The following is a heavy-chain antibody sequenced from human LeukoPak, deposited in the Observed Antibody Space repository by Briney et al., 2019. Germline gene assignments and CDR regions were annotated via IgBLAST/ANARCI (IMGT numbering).Heavy chain of an antibody. J-gene: IGHJ6*03. D-gene: IGHD3-10*01. CDR3: ARGLYYYGSGSYPHYYYYYMDV. Sequence: SETLSLTCAVYGGSFSGYYWSWIRQPAGKGLEWIGRIYTSGSTNYNPSLKSRVTMSVDTSKNQFSLKLSSVTAADTAVYYCARGLYYYGSGSYPHYYYYYMDVWGKGTTVTISS. CDR1: GGSFSGYY. V-gene: IGHV4-59*10. CDR2: IYTSGST.